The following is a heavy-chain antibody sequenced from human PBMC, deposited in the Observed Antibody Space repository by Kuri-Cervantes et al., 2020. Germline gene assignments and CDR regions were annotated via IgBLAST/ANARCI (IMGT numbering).Heavy chain of an antibody. Sequence: LSLTCAASGFTFDDYAMHWVRQAPGKGLEWVSGISWNSGSIGYADSVKGRFTISRDNAKNSLYLQMNSLRAEDTAVYYCAREMGNWGYFDYWGQGTLVTVSS. J-gene: IGHJ4*02. CDR2: ISWNSGSI. CDR3: AREMGNWGYFDY. V-gene: IGHV3-9*01. D-gene: IGHD7-27*01. CDR1: GFTFDDYA.